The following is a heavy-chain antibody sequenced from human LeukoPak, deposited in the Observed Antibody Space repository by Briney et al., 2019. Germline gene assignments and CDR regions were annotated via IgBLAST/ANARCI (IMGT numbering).Heavy chain of an antibody. J-gene: IGHJ6*03. V-gene: IGHV3-7*01. CDR3: ARETSSSSGLWYYYYMDV. Sequence: GGSLRLSCAASGFTFSSYWMSWVRQAPGKGLEWVANIKQDGSEKYYVDSVKGRFTISRDNAKNSLYLQMNSLRAEDTAVYYCARETSSSSGLWYYYYMDVWGKGTTVTVSS. CDR1: GFTFSSYW. D-gene: IGHD6-6*01. CDR2: IKQDGSEK.